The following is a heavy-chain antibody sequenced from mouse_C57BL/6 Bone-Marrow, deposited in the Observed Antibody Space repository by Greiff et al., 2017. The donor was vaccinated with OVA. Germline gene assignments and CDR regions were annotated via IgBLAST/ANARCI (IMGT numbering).Heavy chain of an antibody. CDR2: IRNKANGYTT. CDR1: GFTFTDYY. Sequence: EVKLMESGGGLVQPGGSLSLSCAASGFTFTDYYMSWVRQPPGKALEWLGFIRNKANGYTTEYSASVKGRFTISRDNSQSIIYLQMNALRAGDSATYYCARGRGYDYDGDYWGQGTTLTVSS. J-gene: IGHJ2*01. V-gene: IGHV7-3*01. CDR3: ARGRGYDYDGDY. D-gene: IGHD2-4*01.